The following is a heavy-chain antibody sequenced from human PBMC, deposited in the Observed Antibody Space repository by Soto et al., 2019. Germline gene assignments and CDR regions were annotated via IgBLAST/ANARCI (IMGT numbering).Heavy chain of an antibody. CDR1: GDSVSSNSAG. D-gene: IGHD3-10*01. J-gene: IGHJ6*02. V-gene: IGHV6-1*01. CDR3: TGITWFRGMDV. CDR2: TYYKSKWNN. Sequence: SQTHSRTCVISGDSVSSNSAGWNWNRQSPSRGLEWLGRTYYKSKWNNDYALSVKSRITINPDTSKNQFSLHLYSVTPEDTAVYYCTGITWFRGMDVWGQGTPLTVSS.